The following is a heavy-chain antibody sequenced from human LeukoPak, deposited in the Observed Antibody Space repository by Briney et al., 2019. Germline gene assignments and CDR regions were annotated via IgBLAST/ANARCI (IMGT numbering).Heavy chain of an antibody. V-gene: IGHV3-15*01. CDR1: GFTFSSYA. Sequence: PGGSLRLSCAASGFTFSSYAMSWVRQAPGKGLEWVGHIKSKTDGGTTDYSAPVKGRFAISRDDSKDTLYPQMNSLKIEDTAVYYCGRGLCGSDNCYKGPFDFWGQGALVTVSS. J-gene: IGHJ4*02. D-gene: IGHD2-21*02. CDR3: GRGLCGSDNCYKGPFDF. CDR2: IKSKTDGGTT.